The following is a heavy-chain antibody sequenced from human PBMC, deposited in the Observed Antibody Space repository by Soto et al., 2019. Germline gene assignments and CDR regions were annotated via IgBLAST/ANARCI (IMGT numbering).Heavy chain of an antibody. CDR1: GFTFSSYA. CDR2: ISSNGGST. J-gene: IGHJ5*02. D-gene: IGHD2-15*01. Sequence: PGGSLRLSCAASGFTFSSYAMHWVRQAPGKGLEYVSAISSNGGSTYYANSVKGRFTISRDNSKNTLYLQMGSLRAEDMAVYYYARERRYCSGGSCYSYWFDPWGQGTLVTVSS. CDR3: ARERRYCSGGSCYSYWFDP. V-gene: IGHV3-64*01.